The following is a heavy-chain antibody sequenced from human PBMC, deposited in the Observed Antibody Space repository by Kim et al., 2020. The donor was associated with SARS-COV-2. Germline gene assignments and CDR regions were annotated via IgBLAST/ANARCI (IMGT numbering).Heavy chain of an antibody. V-gene: IGHV3-9*01. CDR3: VKGILPCGSGTSYGS. J-gene: IGHJ5*02. D-gene: IGHD3-10*01. Sequence: DSLKGRFTISRDNSQSSLYLQMNSLRGEDTALYYCVKGILPCGSGTSYGSWGQGTLVIVSS.